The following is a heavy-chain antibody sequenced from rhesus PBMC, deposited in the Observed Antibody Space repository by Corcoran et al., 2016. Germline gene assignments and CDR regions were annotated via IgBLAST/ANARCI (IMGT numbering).Heavy chain of an antibody. D-gene: IGHD2-21*01. CDR2: IYGSGGGH. Sequence: QVQLQEPGPGLVKSSDSLSLTCSVSGYSISSNYWNLLCQPSVKGHGWIGDIYGSGGGHSLNPSHQSRVPLSEDASKNQFSLKLYSVSAADTAVYYCARGCAGSGCYECYGLDSWGQGVVVTVSS. CDR3: ARGCAGSGCYECYGLDS. CDR1: GYSISSNY. J-gene: IGHJ6*01. V-gene: IGHV4S14*01.